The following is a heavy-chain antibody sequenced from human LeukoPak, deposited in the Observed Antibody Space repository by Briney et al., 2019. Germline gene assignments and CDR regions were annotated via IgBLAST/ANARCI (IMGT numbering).Heavy chain of an antibody. D-gene: IGHD4-17*01. Sequence: PSETLSLTCTVSVGSISSYYWSWIRQPAGKGLEWIGRIYTNGNTNYNPSLKSRVTMSVDTSKNQFSLKLSSVTAADTAVYYCARYGDYEGGRFDPWGQGTLVTVSS. CDR3: ARYGDYEGGRFDP. J-gene: IGHJ5*02. CDR1: VGSISSYY. CDR2: IYTNGNT. V-gene: IGHV4-4*07.